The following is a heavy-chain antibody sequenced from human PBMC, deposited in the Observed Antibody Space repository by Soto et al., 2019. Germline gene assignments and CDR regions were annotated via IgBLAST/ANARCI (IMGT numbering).Heavy chain of an antibody. Sequence: EVQLVESGGGLVQPGGSLRLSCAASGLILSNYKMHWVRQAPGKGLVWVSRINTDGSITDYADSVKGRFTVSRDNAKNTMYLQMNSPTVDDTAVYFCARDTNGLHYWGQGTLVTVSS. J-gene: IGHJ4*02. CDR2: INTDGSIT. D-gene: IGHD2-2*01. CDR3: ARDTNGLHY. CDR1: GLILSNYK. V-gene: IGHV3-74*01.